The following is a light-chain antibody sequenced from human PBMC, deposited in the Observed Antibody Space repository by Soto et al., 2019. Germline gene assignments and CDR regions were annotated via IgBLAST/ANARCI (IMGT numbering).Light chain of an antibody. CDR3: QQSYSSPYT. CDR1: QSISSY. CDR2: VAS. J-gene: IGKJ2*01. V-gene: IGKV1-39*01. Sequence: DIQMTQSPSSLSASVGDRVTITCRASQSISSYLNWYQQKLGKAPKFLIYVASTLQSGVPSRFSGSGSGTDFTLTITSLQPEDFATYYCQQSYSSPYTFGQGTKLEIK.